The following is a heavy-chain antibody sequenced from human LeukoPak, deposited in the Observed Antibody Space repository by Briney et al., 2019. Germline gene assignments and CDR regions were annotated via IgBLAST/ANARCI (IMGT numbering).Heavy chain of an antibody. J-gene: IGHJ6*02. D-gene: IGHD2-15*01. CDR3: ARGGVAADYYYYGMDV. Sequence: SVKVSCKASGGTFSSYAISWVRQAPGQGLEWMGRIIPIFGIANYAQKFQGRVTITADKSTSTAYMELSSLRSEDTAVYYCARGGVAADYYYYGMDVWGQGTTVTVSS. V-gene: IGHV1-69*04. CDR1: GGTFSSYA. CDR2: IIPIFGIA.